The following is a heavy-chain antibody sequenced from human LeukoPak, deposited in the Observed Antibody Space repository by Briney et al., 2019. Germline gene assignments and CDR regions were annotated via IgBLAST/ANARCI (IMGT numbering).Heavy chain of an antibody. CDR3: ARGTTVTDVEDYFGY. D-gene: IGHD4-11*01. Sequence: SETLSLTCAVYGGSFSGYYWSWIRQPPGKGLEWIGEINHSGSTNYNPSLKSRVTISVDTSKNQFSLKLSSVTAADTAVYYCARGTTVTDVEDYFGYWGQGTLVTVSS. CDR2: INHSGST. V-gene: IGHV4-34*01. J-gene: IGHJ4*02. CDR1: GGSFSGYY.